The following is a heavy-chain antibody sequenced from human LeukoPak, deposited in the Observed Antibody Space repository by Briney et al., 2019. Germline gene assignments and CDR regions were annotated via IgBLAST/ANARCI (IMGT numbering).Heavy chain of an antibody. D-gene: IGHD3-3*01. CDR1: GYTFTSYD. Sequence: ASVKVSCKASGYTFTSYDINWVRQATGQGLEWMGWMSPKSGNTGYAQKFQGRVTMTSNTAISTAYMELSSLRSEDTAVYYCARGDHYDFWSGLRVYGMDVWGQGTTVTVSS. J-gene: IGHJ6*02. CDR2: MSPKSGNT. V-gene: IGHV1-8*01. CDR3: ARGDHYDFWSGLRVYGMDV.